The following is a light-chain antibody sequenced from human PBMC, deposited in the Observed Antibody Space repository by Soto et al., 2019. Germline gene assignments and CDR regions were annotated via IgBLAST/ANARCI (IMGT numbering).Light chain of an antibody. CDR3: QQSYSTPLT. J-gene: IGKJ2*01. Sequence: DIQMTQSPSSLSASVGDRVTISCRASQSISSYLNWYQQKPGKAPKVLIYAASTLQSGVPSRFRGTGSGTEFTLTISSLQPEDFATYYCQQSYSTPLTFGQETTLEI. CDR2: AAS. V-gene: IGKV1-39*01. CDR1: QSISSY.